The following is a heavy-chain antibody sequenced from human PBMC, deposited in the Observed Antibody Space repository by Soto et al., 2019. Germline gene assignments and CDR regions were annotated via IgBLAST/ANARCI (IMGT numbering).Heavy chain of an antibody. D-gene: IGHD6-25*01. CDR3: AREYASAYPLDY. J-gene: IGHJ4*02. CDR2: ISFDGNNE. CDR1: GFTFNNYG. V-gene: IGHV3-30*03. Sequence: QVQLVESGGGVVQPGRSLRLSCAASGFTFNNYGVHWVRQAPGKGLEWVAFISFDGNNEYYAGSVKGRFTISRDNSKNTRYLQINSLRADDTAVYYCAREYASAYPLDYWGQGTQVTVSS.